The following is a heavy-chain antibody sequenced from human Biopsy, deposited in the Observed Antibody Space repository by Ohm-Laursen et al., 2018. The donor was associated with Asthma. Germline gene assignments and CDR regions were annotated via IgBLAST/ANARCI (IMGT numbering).Heavy chain of an antibody. D-gene: IGHD3-3*01. J-gene: IGHJ6*02. CDR1: GGSMTPTSHY. CDR2: ISYGGKT. Sequence: SDTLSLTCTVSGGSMTPTSHYWDWIRQAPGKGLEWIGYISYGGKTSYNPSLKNRVTISGDTSKNQFSLRLTSATAADTAVYFCARRITIFGVVQKDHGMDAWGQGTTVIVSS. CDR3: ARRITIFGVVQKDHGMDA. V-gene: IGHV4-39*01.